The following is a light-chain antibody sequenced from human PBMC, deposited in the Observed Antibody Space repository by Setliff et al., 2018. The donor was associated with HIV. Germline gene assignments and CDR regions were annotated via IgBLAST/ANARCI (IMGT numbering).Light chain of an antibody. CDR2: DVT. V-gene: IGLV2-14*03. CDR3: ASYANSDVFI. Sequence: QSALTQPASVSGSLGQSITVPCTGTSSDIGAFDFVSWYRQHPGKAPELMIYDVTNRPSGVSHRFSGSKSGNTASLTISGLQAEDEADYYCASYANSDVFIFGSGTKVTVL. J-gene: IGLJ1*01. CDR1: SSDIGAFDF.